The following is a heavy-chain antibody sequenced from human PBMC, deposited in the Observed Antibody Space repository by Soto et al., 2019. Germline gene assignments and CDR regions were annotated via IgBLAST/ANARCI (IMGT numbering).Heavy chain of an antibody. J-gene: IGHJ6*02. CDR1: GGTFSSYT. Sequence: QVQLVQSGAEVKKPGSSVKVSCKASGGTFSSYTISWVRQAPGQGLEWMGRIIPILGIANYAQKFQGRVTITADKSTSTAYMELSSLRSDDTAVYYWADRLVADTEMDVWGQGTTVTVSS. V-gene: IGHV1-69*02. D-gene: IGHD2-15*01. CDR2: IIPILGIA. CDR3: ADRLVADTEMDV.